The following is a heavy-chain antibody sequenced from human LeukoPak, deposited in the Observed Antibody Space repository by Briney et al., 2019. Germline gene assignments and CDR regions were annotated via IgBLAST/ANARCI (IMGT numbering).Heavy chain of an antibody. CDR3: ARMGGYSGYATH. CDR1: GGSISSYY. Sequence: PSETLSLTCTVSGGSISSYYWSWIRQPPGKGLEWIGYILYSGTTNSNPSLKSRVNISLDTSNNQISRRQTSVTAADTAVYFCARMGGYSGYATHWGQGILVTVSS. J-gene: IGHJ4*02. CDR2: ILYSGTT. D-gene: IGHD5-12*01. V-gene: IGHV4-59*08.